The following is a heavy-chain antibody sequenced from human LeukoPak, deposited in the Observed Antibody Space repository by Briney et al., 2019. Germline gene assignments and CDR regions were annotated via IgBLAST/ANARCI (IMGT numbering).Heavy chain of an antibody. CDR1: GFTFSSYA. D-gene: IGHD2-2*01. V-gene: IGHV3-23*01. CDR2: ISGSGDST. Sequence: GGSLRLSCAASGFTFSSYAMSWVRQAPGKGLEWVSGISGSGDSTYYADSVKGRFTTSRDNSKNTLYLQMNSLRAGDTAVYYCAKDFGIVVVPAAQGCWGQGTLVTVSS. J-gene: IGHJ4*02. CDR3: AKDFGIVVVPAAQGC.